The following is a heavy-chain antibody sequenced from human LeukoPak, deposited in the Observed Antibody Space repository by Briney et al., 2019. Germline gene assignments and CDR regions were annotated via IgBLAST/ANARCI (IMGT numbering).Heavy chain of an antibody. CDR1: GYTFTSYG. CDR2: INPHTGGT. D-gene: IGHD3-9*01. V-gene: IGHV1-2*02. J-gene: IGHJ4*02. Sequence: ASVKVSCKASGYTFTSYGISWVRQAPGQGLEWMGWINPHTGGTNYAQKFQGRVTMTRDTSINTAYMELSRLRSDDTAVYYCARFSVGGRYDFDYWGQGTLVTVSS. CDR3: ARFSVGGRYDFDY.